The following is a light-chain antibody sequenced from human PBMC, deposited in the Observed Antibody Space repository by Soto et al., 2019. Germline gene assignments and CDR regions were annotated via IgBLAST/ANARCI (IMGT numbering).Light chain of an antibody. V-gene: IGKV3-20*01. CDR3: QQFGTSAT. CDR2: GAS. CDR1: QSVSSTF. J-gene: IGKJ1*01. Sequence: EGGLTRSPDTLSLSPGERATLSCRASQSVSSTFLAWYQQRPGQAPRLLIYGASSRATGIPDRFSGSGSGTDFTLTITRLEPEDFALYYCQQFGTSATLGQGTKVDIK.